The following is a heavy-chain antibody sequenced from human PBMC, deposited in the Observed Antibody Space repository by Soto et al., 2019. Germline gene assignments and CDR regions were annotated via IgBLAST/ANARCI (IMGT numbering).Heavy chain of an antibody. D-gene: IGHD5-18*01. CDR3: ARDYSYGYSEDYYYYYGMDV. CDR1: GFTFSSYS. V-gene: IGHV3-21*01. Sequence: EVQLVESGGGLVKPGGSLRLSCAASGFTFSSYSMNWVRQAPGKGLEWVSSISSSSSYIYYADSVKGRFTISRDNAKNSLYLQMNSLRAEETAVYYCARDYSYGYSEDYYYYYGMDVWGQGTTVTVSS. CDR2: ISSSSSYI. J-gene: IGHJ6*02.